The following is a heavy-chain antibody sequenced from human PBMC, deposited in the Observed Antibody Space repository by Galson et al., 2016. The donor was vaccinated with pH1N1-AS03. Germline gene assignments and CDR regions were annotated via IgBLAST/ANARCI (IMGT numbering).Heavy chain of an antibody. D-gene: IGHD2/OR15-2a*01. CDR2: IIGMFGTT. CDR3: ARGNQYYHREFDY. Sequence: SVKVSCKASGGTFSSYAISWVRQAPGQGLEWMGGIIGMFGTTNYAQKFQGRVTITADELTSTAYMELSSLRSEDTAVYYCARGNQYYHREFDYWGQGTLVTVSS. J-gene: IGHJ4*02. CDR1: GGTFSSYA. V-gene: IGHV1-69*13.